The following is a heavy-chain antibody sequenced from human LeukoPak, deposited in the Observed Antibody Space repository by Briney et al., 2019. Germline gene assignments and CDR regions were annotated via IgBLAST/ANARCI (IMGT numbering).Heavy chain of an antibody. CDR2: IIPILGIA. Sequence: ASVKVSCKASGYTFTSYVISWVRQAPGQGLEWMGRIIPILGIANYAQKFQGRVTITADKSTSTAYMELSSLRSEDTAVYYCARSLVLVGATTSFDYWGQGTLVTVSS. D-gene: IGHD1-26*01. J-gene: IGHJ4*02. V-gene: IGHV1-69*04. CDR3: ARSLVLVGATTSFDY. CDR1: GYTFTSYV.